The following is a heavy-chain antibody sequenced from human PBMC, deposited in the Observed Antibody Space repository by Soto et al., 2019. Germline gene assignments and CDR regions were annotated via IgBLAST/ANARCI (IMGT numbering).Heavy chain of an antibody. CDR1: GFSFSDYA. V-gene: IGHV3-23*01. CDR3: AKRSPYSSGWYSPIFDY. D-gene: IGHD6-13*01. Sequence: GGSLRLSCAASGFSFSDYAMSWVRQAPGKGLEWVSVISESGGSTHYADSVRGRFTVSRDNSKNSLSLRMNSLRDEDTAVYFCAKRSPYSSGWYSPIFDYWGQGALVTVS. CDR2: ISESGGST. J-gene: IGHJ4*02.